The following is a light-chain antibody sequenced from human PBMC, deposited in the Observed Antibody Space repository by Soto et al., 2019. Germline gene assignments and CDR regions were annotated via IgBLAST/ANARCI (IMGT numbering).Light chain of an antibody. J-gene: IGKJ1*01. CDR2: GAS. Sequence: EIVMTQSPATLSVSPGERATLSCRASQSVSSNLAWYQQKPGQAPRLLISGASTRATGIPAKFSGSGSGTDFTLTISSLQSEDFAVYYCQQYNNWPPTFGQGTKVEIK. V-gene: IGKV3-15*01. CDR1: QSVSSN. CDR3: QQYNNWPPT.